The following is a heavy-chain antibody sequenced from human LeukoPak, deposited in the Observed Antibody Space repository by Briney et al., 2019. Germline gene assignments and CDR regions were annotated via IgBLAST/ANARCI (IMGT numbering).Heavy chain of an antibody. J-gene: IGHJ3*02. V-gene: IGHV3-53*01. D-gene: IGHD6-13*01. Sequence: GGSLRLSCAASGFTVSSNYMSWVRQAPGKGLEWVSVIYSGGSTYYADSVKGRFTISRDNSKNTLYLQMNSLRAEDTAVYYCARDQGAAGADAFDIWGQGTMVTVSS. CDR3: ARDQGAAGADAFDI. CDR1: GFTVSSNY. CDR2: IYSGGST.